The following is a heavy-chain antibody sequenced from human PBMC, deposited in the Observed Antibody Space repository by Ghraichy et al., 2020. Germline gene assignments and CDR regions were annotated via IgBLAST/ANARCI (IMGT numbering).Heavy chain of an antibody. D-gene: IGHD4/OR15-4a*01. V-gene: IGHV3-23*01. CDR2: ITDSGGST. J-gene: IGHJ5*02. Sequence: GGSLRLSCAASGFTFSNYAMSWVRQAPGKGLEWVSAITDSGGSTFYADSVKGRFTISRDNSKNTVYLQMNTLRVEDTAVYYCAKDPTRVPYEWFDPWGQGTLVTVSS. CDR3: AKDPTRVPYEWFDP. CDR1: GFTFSNYA.